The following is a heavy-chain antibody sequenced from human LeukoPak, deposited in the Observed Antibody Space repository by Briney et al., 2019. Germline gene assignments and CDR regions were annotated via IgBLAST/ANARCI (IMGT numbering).Heavy chain of an antibody. J-gene: IGHJ4*02. Sequence: SETLSLTCTVSGGSISSGSYYWSWIRQPAGKGLEWIGRIYTSGSTNYNPSLKSRVTISVDTSKNQFSLKLSSVTAADTAVYYCARGIVGELYYFDYWGQGTLVTVSS. CDR2: IYTSGST. CDR1: GGSISSGSYY. CDR3: ARGIVGELYYFDY. D-gene: IGHD1-26*01. V-gene: IGHV4-61*02.